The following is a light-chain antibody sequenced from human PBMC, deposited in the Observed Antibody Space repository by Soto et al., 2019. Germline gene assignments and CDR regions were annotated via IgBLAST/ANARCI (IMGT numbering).Light chain of an antibody. Sequence: EIVMTQSPATLSVSPGERATLSCRASQSVSSNLAWYQQKPGQAPRLLIYGASTRATGIPARFSGSGSGTEFTLTISGLQSEDFAVYYCQQYNNWPLYTFGQGTSWRSN. CDR2: GAS. J-gene: IGKJ2*01. CDR3: QQYNNWPLYT. V-gene: IGKV3-15*01. CDR1: QSVSSN.